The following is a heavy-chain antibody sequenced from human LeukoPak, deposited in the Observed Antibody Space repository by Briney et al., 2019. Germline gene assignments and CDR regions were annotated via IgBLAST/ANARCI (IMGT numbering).Heavy chain of an antibody. D-gene: IGHD2-2*03. J-gene: IGHJ5*02. CDR1: GFTFSSYG. CDR3: AKDHGSSGWFDP. Sequence: PGGSLRLSCAASGFTFSSYGMHWVRQAPGKGLEWVAFIRYDGSNKYYADSVKGRFTISRDNSKNTLYLQMSSLRAEDTAVYYCAKDHGSSGWFDPWGQGTLVTVSS. CDR2: IRYDGSNK. V-gene: IGHV3-30*02.